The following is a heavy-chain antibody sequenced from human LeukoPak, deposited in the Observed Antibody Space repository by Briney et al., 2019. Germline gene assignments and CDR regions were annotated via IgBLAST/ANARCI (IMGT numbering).Heavy chain of an antibody. J-gene: IGHJ6*03. CDR3: ARDRDSSGWTYMDV. D-gene: IGHD6-19*01. Sequence: GGSLRLSCAASGFTFSSYWMHWVRQAPGKGLVWVARMNGDGSSTDYADSVKGRFTISRDYAKNTLYLQMNSLRAEDTAVYYCARDRDSSGWTYMDVWGKGTTVTVSS. V-gene: IGHV3-74*01. CDR1: GFTFSSYW. CDR2: MNGDGSST.